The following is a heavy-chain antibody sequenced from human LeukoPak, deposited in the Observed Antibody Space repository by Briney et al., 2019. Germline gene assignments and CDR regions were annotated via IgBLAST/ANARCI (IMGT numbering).Heavy chain of an antibody. J-gene: IGHJ3*02. D-gene: IGHD3-22*01. CDR3: AKVTMIVVVDAFGI. CDR2: IKQDGSEK. V-gene: IGHV3-7*01. CDR1: GFTFSSYW. Sequence: GGSLRLSCAASGFTFSSYWMSWVRQAPGKGLEWVANIKQDGSEKYYVDSVKGRFTISRDNAKNSLYLQMNSLRAEDTAVYYCAKVTMIVVVDAFGIWGQGTMVTVSS.